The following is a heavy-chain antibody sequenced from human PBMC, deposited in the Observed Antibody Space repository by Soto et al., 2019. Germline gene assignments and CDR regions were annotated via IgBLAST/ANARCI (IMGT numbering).Heavy chain of an antibody. CDR2: INHSGST. J-gene: IGHJ4*02. Sequence: SETLSLTCAVYGGSFSGYYWTWIRQPPGTGLEWIGEINHSGSTNYNPSLKIRVTISVDTSKNQFSLKLTSVTAADAAVYYCARDKITGLFDYWGQGTLVTAPQ. CDR1: GGSFSGYY. D-gene: IGHD2-8*02. V-gene: IGHV4-34*01. CDR3: ARDKITGLFDY.